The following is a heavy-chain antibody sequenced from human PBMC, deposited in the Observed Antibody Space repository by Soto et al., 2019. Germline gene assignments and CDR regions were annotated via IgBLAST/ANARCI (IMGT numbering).Heavy chain of an antibody. CDR1: GGSISSDGYS. V-gene: IGHV4-30-2*01. J-gene: IGHJ5*02. Sequence: SETLSLTCAVSGGSISSDGYSWSWIRQPPGKGLEWIGYIYHSGSTYYNPSLKSRVTISVDRSKNQFSLKLSSVTAADTAVYYCASYLANWFDPWGQGTLVTVSS. CDR2: IYHSGST. CDR3: ASYLANWFDP.